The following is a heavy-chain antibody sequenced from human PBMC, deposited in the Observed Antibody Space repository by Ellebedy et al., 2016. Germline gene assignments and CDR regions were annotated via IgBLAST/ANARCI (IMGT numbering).Heavy chain of an antibody. Sequence: SETLSLXXTVSGGSISSYYWSWIRQPPGKGLEWIGYIYYSGSTNYNPSLKSRLTISVDTSKNQFSLKLSSVTAADTAVYYCARVVGGYALVDYWGQGTLVTVSS. V-gene: IGHV4-59*08. CDR2: IYYSGST. D-gene: IGHD5-12*01. CDR3: ARVVGGYALVDY. CDR1: GGSISSYY. J-gene: IGHJ4*02.